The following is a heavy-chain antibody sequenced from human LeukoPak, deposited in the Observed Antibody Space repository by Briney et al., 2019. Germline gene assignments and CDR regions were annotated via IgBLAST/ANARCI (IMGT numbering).Heavy chain of an antibody. CDR2: LYYSGSI. D-gene: IGHD3-22*01. V-gene: IGHV4-39*01. J-gene: IGHJ4*02. CDR1: GDSISRSTYY. CDR3: ARHGPPMSPIDY. Sequence: SETLSLTCTVSGDSISRSTYYWGWIRQPPGRGLEWIGALYYSGSIYYNPSLKMRVTISVDTPTNQFSLKLNSVTAADTALYYCARHGPPMSPIDYWGQGTLVSVSS.